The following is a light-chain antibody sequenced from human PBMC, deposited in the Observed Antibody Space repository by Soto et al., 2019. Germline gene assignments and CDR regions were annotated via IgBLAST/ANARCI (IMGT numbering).Light chain of an antibody. CDR2: GAS. V-gene: IGKV3-20*01. CDR3: HQYGSSPYT. CDR1: QSVSGSY. J-gene: IGKJ2*01. Sequence: DIVLTQSPGTLSLSPGERATLSCRASQSVSGSYLAWYQHEPGQAPRLLIYGASSRATGIPDRFSDSGSGTDFTLTISRLEPEDFAVYYCHQYGSSPYTFGQGTKLEIK.